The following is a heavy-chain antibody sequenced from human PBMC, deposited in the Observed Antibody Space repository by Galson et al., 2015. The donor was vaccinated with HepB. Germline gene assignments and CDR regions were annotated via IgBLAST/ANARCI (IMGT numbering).Heavy chain of an antibody. CDR1: GFTFSSYA. V-gene: IGHV3-23*01. J-gene: IGHJ4*02. Sequence: SLRLSCAASGFTFSSYAMSWVRQAPGKGLEWVSAISGSGGSTYYADSVKGRFTISRDNSKNTLYLQMNSLRAEDTAVYYCAKVDHSSGYYRDQGYFDYWGQGTLVTVSS. CDR2: ISGSGGST. D-gene: IGHD3-22*01. CDR3: AKVDHSSGYYRDQGYFDY.